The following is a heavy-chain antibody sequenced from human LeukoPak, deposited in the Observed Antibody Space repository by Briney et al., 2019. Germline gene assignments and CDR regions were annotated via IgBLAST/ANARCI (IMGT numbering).Heavy chain of an antibody. D-gene: IGHD2-2*01. V-gene: IGHV3-7*03. CDR3: AKAPLVVPAACLDY. CDR1: GLSVSSNF. J-gene: IGHJ4*02. CDR2: INQGGSEK. Sequence: GGSLRLSCAATGLSVSSNFMSWVRQAPGKGLEWVANINQGGSEKYYVDSVKGRFTISRDDAKNSLYLQMNNLRAEDTAVYYCAKAPLVVPAACLDYWGQGTLVTVSS.